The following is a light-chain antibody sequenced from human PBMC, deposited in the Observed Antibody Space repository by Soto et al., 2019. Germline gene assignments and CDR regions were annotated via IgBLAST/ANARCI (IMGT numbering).Light chain of an antibody. CDR2: AAS. J-gene: IGKJ1*01. Sequence: DIQMTQSPSSLSASVRDSVTFTSRASQSISSYLNWYQQKPGKAPKVLISAASSLESGVPPRFSGSGSGTDFTLTITSLQPEDFATYYCQQSHSIPWTFGQGTKVDIK. CDR1: QSISSY. V-gene: IGKV1-39*01. CDR3: QQSHSIPWT.